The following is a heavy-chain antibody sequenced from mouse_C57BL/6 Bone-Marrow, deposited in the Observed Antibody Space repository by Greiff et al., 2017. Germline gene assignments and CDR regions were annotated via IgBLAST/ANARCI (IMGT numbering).Heavy chain of an antibody. Sequence: VKLMESGAELMKPGASVKLSCKATGYTFTGYWIEWVKQRPGHGLEWLGEILPGSGSTNYNEKFKGKATFTADTSSNTAYMQLSSLTTEDSAIYYCAQGDDYDDGFYYFDYWGQGTTLTVSS. CDR3: AQGDDYDDGFYYFDY. V-gene: IGHV1-9*01. J-gene: IGHJ2*01. CDR1: GYTFTGYW. D-gene: IGHD2-4*01. CDR2: ILPGSGST.